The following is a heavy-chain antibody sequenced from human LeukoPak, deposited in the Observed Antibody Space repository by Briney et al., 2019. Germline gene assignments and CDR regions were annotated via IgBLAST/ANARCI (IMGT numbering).Heavy chain of an antibody. CDR2: INPNSGGT. D-gene: IGHD1-14*01. CDR3: ARVSSPLQYNWFDP. Sequence: ASVKVSCKASGYTVTGYYMHWVRQTPGQGLEWMGRINPNSGGTNYAQKFQGRVTMTRDTSISTAYMELSRLRSDDTAVYYCARVSSPLQYNWFDPWGQGTLVTVSS. CDR1: GYTVTGYY. V-gene: IGHV1-2*06. J-gene: IGHJ5*02.